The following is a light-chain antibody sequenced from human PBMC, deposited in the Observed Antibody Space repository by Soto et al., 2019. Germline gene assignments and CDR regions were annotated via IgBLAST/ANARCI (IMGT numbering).Light chain of an antibody. CDR1: SGHSSYI. CDR3: ETWDSNTWV. J-gene: IGLJ3*02. Sequence: QLVLTQSSSASASLGSSVKLTCTLSSGHSSYIIAWHQQQPGKAPRYLMKLEGSGSYNKGSGVPDRFSGSSSGADRYLTISHLQSEDEADYYCETWDSNTWVFGGGTKVTVL. V-gene: IGLV4-60*03. CDR2: LEGSGSY.